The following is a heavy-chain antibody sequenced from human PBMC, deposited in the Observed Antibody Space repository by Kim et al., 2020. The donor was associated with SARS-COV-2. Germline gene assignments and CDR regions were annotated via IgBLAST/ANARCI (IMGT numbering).Heavy chain of an antibody. Sequence: ASVKVSCKASGYTFTGYYMHWVRQAPGQGLEWMGWINPNSGGTNYAQKFQGWVTMTRDTSISTAYMELSRLRSDDTAVYYCARGAMVRGVITYYYYYYGMDVWGQGTTVTVSS. V-gene: IGHV1-2*04. CDR3: ARGAMVRGVITYYYYYYGMDV. D-gene: IGHD3-10*01. CDR2: INPNSGGT. CDR1: GYTFTGYY. J-gene: IGHJ6*02.